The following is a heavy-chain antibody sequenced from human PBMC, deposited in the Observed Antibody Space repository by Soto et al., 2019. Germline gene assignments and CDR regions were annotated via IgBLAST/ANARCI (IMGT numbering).Heavy chain of an antibody. J-gene: IGHJ4*02. CDR3: ARGAFGAYYLDS. CDR2: IKGDVITT. V-gene: IGHV3-74*01. Sequence: EVQLVESGGGLVQPGGSLRLSCVASGFTFSNYWIHWFRQTPGEGLVWVSRIKGDVITTNYADSVKGRFTISRDNAKNTVFLQMNSLRAEDTAVYYCARGAFGAYYLDSWGQGTLVIVS. D-gene: IGHD3-3*01. CDR1: GFTFSNYW.